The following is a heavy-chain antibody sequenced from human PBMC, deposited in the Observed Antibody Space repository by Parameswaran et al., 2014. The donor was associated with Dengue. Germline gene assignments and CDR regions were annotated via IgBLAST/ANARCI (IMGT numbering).Heavy chain of an antibody. CDR2: LYYRGST. CDR3: ARHPWGYCSSTRCYASYGLDA. V-gene: IGHV4-39*01. J-gene: IGHJ6*02. D-gene: IGHD2-2*01. Sequence: WIRQPPGKGLEWIGSLYYRGSTYYNLSLKSRVTISVDTSKNQFSLKLNSVTAADTAVYYCARHPWGYCSSTRCYASYGLDAWGQGTTVTVSS.